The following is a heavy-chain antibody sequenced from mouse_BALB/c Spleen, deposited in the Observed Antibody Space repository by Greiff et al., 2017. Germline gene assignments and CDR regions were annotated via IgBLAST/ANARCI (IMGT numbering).Heavy chain of an antibody. V-gene: IGHV3-6*02. CDR3: ATLLRYAY. CDR2: ISYDGSN. CDR1: GYSITSGYY. J-gene: IGHJ3*01. Sequence: VQLQQSGPGLVKPSQSLSLTCSVTGYSITSGYYWNWIRQFPGNKLEWMGYISYDGSNNYNPSLKNRISITRDTSKNQFFLKLNSVTTEDTATYYCATLLRYAYWGQGTLVTVSA. D-gene: IGHD1-1*01.